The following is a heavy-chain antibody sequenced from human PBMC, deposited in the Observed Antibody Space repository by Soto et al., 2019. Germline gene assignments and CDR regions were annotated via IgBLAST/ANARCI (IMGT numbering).Heavy chain of an antibody. V-gene: IGHV3-74*01. D-gene: IGHD2-2*01. J-gene: IGHJ3*02. Sequence: GGSLRLSCAASGFTFSSYWMHWVRQAPGKGLVWVSRINSDGSSTSYADSVKGRFTISRDNAKNTLYLKMNSLRAEDTAVYYCASFPYCSSTSCYDAFDIWGQGTMVTVSS. CDR2: INSDGSST. CDR3: ASFPYCSSTSCYDAFDI. CDR1: GFTFSSYW.